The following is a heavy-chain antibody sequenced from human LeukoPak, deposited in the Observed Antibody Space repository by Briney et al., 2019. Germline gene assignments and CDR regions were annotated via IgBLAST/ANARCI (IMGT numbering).Heavy chain of an antibody. CDR3: AKDQKWGQWLETYFDY. CDR1: GFTFSSYA. CDR2: ISSSGDNT. V-gene: IGHV3-23*01. J-gene: IGHJ4*02. D-gene: IGHD6-19*01. Sequence: GESLRLSCAASGFTFSSYAMSWVRQAPGKGLEWVSGISSSGDNTYCADSVKGRFPISRDNSKNTLYLQMNNLRAEDTAIYYCAKDQKWGQWLETYFDYWGQGTLVTVSS.